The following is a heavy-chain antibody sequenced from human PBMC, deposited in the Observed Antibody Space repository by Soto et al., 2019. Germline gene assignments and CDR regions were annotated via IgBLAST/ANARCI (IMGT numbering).Heavy chain of an antibody. J-gene: IGHJ5*02. CDR1: GFSLSTSGVG. CDR3: AHRDYGDDVGNWFDP. Sequence: TLSLTCTFSGFSLSTSGVGVGWIRQPPGKALEWLALIYWDDDKRYSPSLKSRLTITKDTSKNQVVLTMTNMDPVDTATYYCAHRDYGDDVGNWFDPWGQGTLVTVSS. D-gene: IGHD4-17*01. CDR2: IYWDDDK. V-gene: IGHV2-5*02.